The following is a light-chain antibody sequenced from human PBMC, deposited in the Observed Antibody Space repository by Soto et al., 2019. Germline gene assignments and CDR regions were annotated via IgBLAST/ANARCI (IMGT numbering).Light chain of an antibody. J-gene: IGLJ1*01. CDR3: CSYAGSKTLYG. Sequence: QSVLTQPRSVSGSPGQAVTISCTGTSRDVGGYNSVSWYRQKPGKAPDLIIYDVGQRPSGVPDRFSGSKSGNSASLTISGLQTGDEDYYYCCSYAGSKTLYGFGSGTKVTVL. V-gene: IGLV2-11*01. CDR2: DVG. CDR1: SRDVGGYNS.